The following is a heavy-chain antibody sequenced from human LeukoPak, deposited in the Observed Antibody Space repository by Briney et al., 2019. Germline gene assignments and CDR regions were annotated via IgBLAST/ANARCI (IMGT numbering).Heavy chain of an antibody. CDR2: INWNGGST. CDR3: ARGGAGWELLWGGYFDY. J-gene: IGHJ4*02. Sequence: PGGSLRLSCAASGFTFDDYGTSWVRQAPGKGLEWFSGINWNGGSTGYADSVKGRFTISRDNAKNSLYLQMNSLRAEDTALYYCARGGAGWELLWGGYFDYWGQGTLVTVSS. V-gene: IGHV3-20*04. CDR1: GFTFDDYG. D-gene: IGHD1-26*01.